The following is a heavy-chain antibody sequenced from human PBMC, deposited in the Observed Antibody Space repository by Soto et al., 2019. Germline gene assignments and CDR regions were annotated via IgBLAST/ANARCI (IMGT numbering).Heavy chain of an antibody. J-gene: IGHJ5*02. D-gene: IGHD3-22*01. Sequence: QVQLVQSGAEVKKPGSSVKVSCTASGGTFSTYTITWVRQAPGQGLEWMGGIIPIFGTANYPQKFQGRVTITADESTSTAYMEMSSLRSEDTAVYYCARSQDSSGYWNNCFDPWGQGTLVTVPS. CDR1: GGTFSTYT. CDR2: IIPIFGTA. CDR3: ARSQDSSGYWNNCFDP. V-gene: IGHV1-69*01.